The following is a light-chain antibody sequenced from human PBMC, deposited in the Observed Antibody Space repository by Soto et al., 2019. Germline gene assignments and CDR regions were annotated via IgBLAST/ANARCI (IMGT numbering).Light chain of an antibody. J-gene: IGLJ2*01. CDR3: SSYTSSGTDV. CDR2: EVS. Sequence: QSALTQPASVSGSPGQSITISCTGTSSDVGGYNYVSWYQHHPGKAPKLMIYEVSNRPSGVSNRLSGSRSGNTASLTISGLQAEDEADYYCSSYTSSGTDVFGGGTKLTV. CDR1: SSDVGGYNY. V-gene: IGLV2-14*01.